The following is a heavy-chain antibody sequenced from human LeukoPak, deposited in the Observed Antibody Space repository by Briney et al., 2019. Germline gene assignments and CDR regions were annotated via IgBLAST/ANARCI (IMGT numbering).Heavy chain of an antibody. J-gene: IGHJ3*02. D-gene: IGHD3-22*01. V-gene: IGHV7-4-1*02. CDR3: ARVVHPYDYESSGLTYDAFDI. CDR2: INTNTGNP. Sequence: GASVKVSCKASGYTFTSYDINWVRQAPGQGLEWLGWINTNTGNPTYAQGFTGRFVFSLDTSVNTAYLQISSLKAEDTAVYYCARVVHPYDYESSGLTYDAFDIWGQGTMVTVSS. CDR1: GYTFTSYD.